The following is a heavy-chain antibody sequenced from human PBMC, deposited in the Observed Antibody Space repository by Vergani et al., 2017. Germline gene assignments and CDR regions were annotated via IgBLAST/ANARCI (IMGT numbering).Heavy chain of an antibody. V-gene: IGHV3-33*01. J-gene: IGHJ5*02. CDR3: ARDGDFWSAYFSSTNWFDP. CDR2: IWYDGSKK. D-gene: IGHD3-3*01. CDR1: GFTFSTYG. Sequence: QVKLVESGGGVVQPGRSLRLSCAASGFTFSTYGMHWVRQAPGKGREWVAVIWYDGSKKYYGDSVKGRFTISRDNSKNTLYLQMNSLSAEDTAVYYCARDGDFWSAYFSSTNWFDPWGQGTLVTVSS.